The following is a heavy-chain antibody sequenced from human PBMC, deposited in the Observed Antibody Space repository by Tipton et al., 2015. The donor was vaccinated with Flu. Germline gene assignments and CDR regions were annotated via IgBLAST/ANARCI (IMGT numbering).Heavy chain of an antibody. CDR3: ARGMNSGLVDV. D-gene: IGHD2/OR15-2a*01. V-gene: IGHV3-64*02. Sequence: EASGFIFSDYAMHWVRQAPGKGLEYVSAISSNGDNTYYADSVKGRFTISRDNSKNTLYLQMGSLRADDMAVYYCARGMNSGLVDVWGQGTTVTVSS. CDR1: GFIFSDYA. CDR2: ISSNGDNT. J-gene: IGHJ6*02.